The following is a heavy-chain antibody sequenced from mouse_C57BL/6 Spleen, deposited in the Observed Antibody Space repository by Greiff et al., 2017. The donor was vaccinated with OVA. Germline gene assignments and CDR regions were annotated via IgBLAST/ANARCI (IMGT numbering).Heavy chain of an antibody. CDR2: IDPSDSYT. Sequence: QVQLKQPGAELVMPGASVKLSCKASGYTFTSYWMHWVKQRPGQGLEWIGEIDPSDSYTNYNQKFKGKSTLTVDKSSSTAYMQLSSLTSEDSAVYYCARYHCGFDYWGQGTTLTVSS. V-gene: IGHV1-69*01. J-gene: IGHJ2*01. CDR3: ARYHCGFDY. D-gene: IGHD1-3*01. CDR1: GYTFTSYW.